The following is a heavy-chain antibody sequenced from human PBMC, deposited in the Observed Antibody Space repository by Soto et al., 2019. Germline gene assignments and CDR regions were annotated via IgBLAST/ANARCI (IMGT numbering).Heavy chain of an antibody. V-gene: IGHV4-34*01. J-gene: IGHJ1*01. CDR2: INHSGST. Sequence: SETLSVTCAVYGGSFSGYYWRWIRQPPGKGLEWSGEINHSGSTNYNPSLKSRVTISVDTSKNQLSLKLSSVTAADTAVYYCASASWRGYYNLHSTVAYWGQGTIVTVSS. D-gene: IGHD3-3*01. CDR1: GGSFSGYY. CDR3: ASASWRGYYNLHSTVAY.